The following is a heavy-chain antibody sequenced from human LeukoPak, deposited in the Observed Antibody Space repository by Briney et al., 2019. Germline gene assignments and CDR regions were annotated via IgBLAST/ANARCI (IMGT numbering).Heavy chain of an antibody. CDR1: GGSISSSSYY. D-gene: IGHD6-13*01. CDR3: ARHGHGGYSSRENWFDP. V-gene: IGHV4-39*01. Sequence: PSETLSLTCTVSGGSISSSSYYWGWIRQPPGKGLEWIGSIYYSGSTYYNPSLKSRVTISVDTSKNQFSLKLSSVTAADTAVYYCARHGHGGYSSRENWFDPWGQGTLVTVSS. J-gene: IGHJ5*02. CDR2: IYYSGST.